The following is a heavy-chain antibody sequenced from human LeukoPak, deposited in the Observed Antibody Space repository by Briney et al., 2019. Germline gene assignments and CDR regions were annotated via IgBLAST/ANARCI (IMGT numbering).Heavy chain of an antibody. CDR1: GGSFSGYY. D-gene: IGHD2-21*02. J-gene: IGHJ3*02. Sequence: SETLSLTCAVYGGSFSGYYWTWIRQPPGKGLEWIGEINHSGRTNYNTSLKSRVTISADTSKNQLSLKLSSVTAADTAVYYCARRVVTSTHAFDIWGQGTMVTVSS. CDR3: ARRVVTSTHAFDI. CDR2: INHSGRT. V-gene: IGHV4-34*01.